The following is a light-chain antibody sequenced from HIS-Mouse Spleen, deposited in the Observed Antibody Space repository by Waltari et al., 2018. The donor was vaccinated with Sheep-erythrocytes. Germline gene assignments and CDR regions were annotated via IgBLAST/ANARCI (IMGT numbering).Light chain of an antibody. CDR2: DVS. CDR3: CSYAGSYNHV. CDR1: SRDVGGYNY. J-gene: IGLJ1*01. Sequence: QSALTQPRSVSGSPGQSVTISCTGTSRDVGGYNYVSCYQQHPGKAPKLMIYDVSKRPSGVPDRFSGSKSGNPASRTISGLQAEDEADYYCCSYAGSYNHVFATGTKVTVL. V-gene: IGLV2-11*01.